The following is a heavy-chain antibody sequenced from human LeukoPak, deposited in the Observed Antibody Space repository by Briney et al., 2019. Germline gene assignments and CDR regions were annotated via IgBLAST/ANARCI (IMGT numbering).Heavy chain of an antibody. CDR1: GFTFRNYA. D-gene: IGHD3-22*01. Sequence: PGGSLRLSCAASGFTFRNYAMNWVRQAPGKGLEWVSRINANGGSTYYADSVKGRFTISRDNSKNTLYLQMNSLRAEDTAVYYCYYYYDSSGANPRDYWGQGTLVTVSS. V-gene: IGHV3-23*01. J-gene: IGHJ4*02. CDR3: YYYYDSSGANPRDY. CDR2: INANGGST.